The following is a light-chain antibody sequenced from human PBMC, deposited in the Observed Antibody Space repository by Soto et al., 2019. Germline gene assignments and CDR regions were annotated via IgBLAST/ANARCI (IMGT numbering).Light chain of an antibody. V-gene: IGLV2-14*01. Sequence: QSALTQPASVSGSLGQSITISCTGTSSDVGGYNFVSWYQQHPGKAPKLMIYDVNNRPSGVSNRFAGSKSANTASLTISGLQADDEADYYCSSYTSRNNLYVFGTGTKVTVL. J-gene: IGLJ1*01. CDR2: DVN. CDR3: SSYTSRNNLYV. CDR1: SSDVGGYNF.